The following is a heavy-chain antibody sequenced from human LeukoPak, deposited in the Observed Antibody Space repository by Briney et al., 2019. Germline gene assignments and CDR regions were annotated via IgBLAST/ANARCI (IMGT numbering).Heavy chain of an antibody. CDR3: ARGGGGYDFRGHGY. Sequence: GASVKVSCTASGYTFTSYAMNWVRQAPGQGLEWMGWINTNTGNPTYAQGFTGRFVFSLDTSVSTAYLQISSLKAEDTAVYYCARGGGGYDFRGHGYWGQGTLVTVSS. CDR2: INTNTGNP. D-gene: IGHD5-12*01. J-gene: IGHJ4*02. CDR1: GYTFTSYA. V-gene: IGHV7-4-1*02.